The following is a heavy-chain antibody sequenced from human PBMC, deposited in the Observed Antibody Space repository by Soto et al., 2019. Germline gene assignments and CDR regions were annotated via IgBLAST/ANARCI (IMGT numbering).Heavy chain of an antibody. V-gene: IGHV3-15*01. CDR2: IKSRADGDTT. Sequence: EVQLVESGGGLVKPGGSLRLSCAASRFTFTNAWMSWVRQAPGKGLEWVGRIKSRADGDTTDYAAPVKGRFTISRDDSVNMLYLQLDRLQTEDTAVYFCTTSFMITFGGGIARGYWGQGTLVTVSS. D-gene: IGHD3-16*02. CDR1: RFTFTNAW. CDR3: TTSFMITFGGGIARGY. J-gene: IGHJ4*02.